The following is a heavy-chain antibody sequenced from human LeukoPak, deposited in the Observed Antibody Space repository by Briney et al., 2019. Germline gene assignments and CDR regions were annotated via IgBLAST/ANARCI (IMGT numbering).Heavy chain of an antibody. CDR1: GYTFTSYG. J-gene: IGHJ4*02. D-gene: IGHD3-16*02. Sequence: ASVKVSCKASGYTFTSYGISWVRQAPGQGLEWMGRIIPIFGTANYAQKFQGRVTITTDESTSTAYMELSSLRSEDTAVYYCARVSLLGELSSHFDYWGQGTLVTVSS. CDR3: ARVSLLGELSSHFDY. V-gene: IGHV1-69*05. CDR2: IIPIFGTA.